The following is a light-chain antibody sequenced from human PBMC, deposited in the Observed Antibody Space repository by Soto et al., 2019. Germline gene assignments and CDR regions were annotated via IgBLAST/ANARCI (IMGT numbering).Light chain of an antibody. Sequence: IGWTQSPGSLSLSPGERATLSCRASQSVSSNLAWYQQKPGQAPRLLIYGASTRATGIPARFSGSGRGSGTDFTLTISSLQPEDFAVYYCQHDYNLPITFGQGTRLEIK. J-gene: IGKJ5*01. V-gene: IGKV3D-15*02. CDR3: QHDYNLPIT. CDR1: QSVSSN. CDR2: GAS.